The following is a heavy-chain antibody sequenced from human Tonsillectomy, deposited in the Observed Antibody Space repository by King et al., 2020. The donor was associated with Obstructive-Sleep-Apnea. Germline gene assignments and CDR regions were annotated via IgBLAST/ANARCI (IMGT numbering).Heavy chain of an antibody. J-gene: IGHJ5*02. D-gene: IGHD6-13*01. V-gene: IGHV2-5*02. CDR2: IYCDDDK. CDR1: GFSLSTSGVG. Sequence: ITLKESGPTLVKPTQTRTLTCTFSGFSLSTSGVGVGCIRQPPGKALEWLALIYCDDDKRYIQSLTSRLIITKDTSKNQVVLTMTNMDPVDTATYYCAHSRGYSSSWYWFDPWGQGTLVTVSS. CDR3: AHSRGYSSSWYWFDP.